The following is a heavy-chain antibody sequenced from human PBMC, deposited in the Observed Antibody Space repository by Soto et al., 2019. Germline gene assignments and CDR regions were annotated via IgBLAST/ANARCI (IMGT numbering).Heavy chain of an antibody. CDR2: IYPGDSDT. CDR1: GYSFTSYW. CDR3: ARGGYCSGGSCPYYYYGMDV. D-gene: IGHD2-15*01. V-gene: IGHV5-51*01. Sequence: GESLKIYCKGSGYSFTSYWIGWVRQMPGKGLEWMGIIYPGDSDTRYSPSFQGQVTISADKSISTAYLKWSSLKASDTAMYYCARGGYCSGGSCPYYYYGMDVWGQGTTVTVSS. J-gene: IGHJ6*02.